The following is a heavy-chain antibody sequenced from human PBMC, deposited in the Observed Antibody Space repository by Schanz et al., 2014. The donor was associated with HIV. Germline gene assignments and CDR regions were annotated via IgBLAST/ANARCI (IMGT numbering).Heavy chain of an antibody. V-gene: IGHV3-48*01. CDR2: ISSSGSTR. CDR3: AIRTPMVTFGAFDI. J-gene: IGHJ3*02. CDR1: GFSLNRYS. D-gene: IGHD5-18*01. Sequence: EVQMVESGGGLVQPGGSLRLSCAASGFSLNRYSVNWVRQTPGKGLEWISYISSSGSTRHYADSMKGRFTISRDNAKNFVYLQMNSLRADDTAVYFCAIRTPMVTFGAFDIWGRGTWVTVSS.